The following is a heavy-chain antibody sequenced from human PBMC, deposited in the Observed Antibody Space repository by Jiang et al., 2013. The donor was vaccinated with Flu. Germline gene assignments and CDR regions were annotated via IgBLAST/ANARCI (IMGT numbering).Heavy chain of an antibody. V-gene: IGHV2-5*01. CDR1: GFSLRSSGVG. J-gene: IGHJ4*02. CDR3: AHSLRDYDFLTGSYGTHFGY. CDR2: IYWNDDE. Sequence: KPTQTLTLTCIFSGFSLRSSGVGVGWIRQPPGRTLEWLALIYWNDDEVYNPSLRNRLTIKKDTSRNQVILTMTAVDPVDTGTYYCAHSLRDYDFLTGSYGTHFGYWGPGTMVTVSS. D-gene: IGHD3-9*01.